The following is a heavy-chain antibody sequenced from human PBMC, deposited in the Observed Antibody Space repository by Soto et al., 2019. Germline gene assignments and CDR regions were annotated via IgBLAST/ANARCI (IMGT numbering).Heavy chain of an antibody. CDR3: ARDRRIQVGADAFDI. CDR1: GFTFSSYS. Sequence: GGSLRLSCAASGFTFSSYSMNWVRQAPGKGLEWVSSISSSSYIYYADSVKGRFTISRDNAKNSLYLQMNSLRAEDTAVYYCARDRRIQVGADAFDIWGQGTMVTVSS. V-gene: IGHV3-21*01. D-gene: IGHD1-26*01. CDR2: ISSSSYI. J-gene: IGHJ3*02.